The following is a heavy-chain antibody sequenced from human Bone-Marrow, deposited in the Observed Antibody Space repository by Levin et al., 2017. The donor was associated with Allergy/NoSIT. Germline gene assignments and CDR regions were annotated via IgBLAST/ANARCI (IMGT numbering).Heavy chain of an antibody. V-gene: IGHV3-23*01. CDR3: AQDRHVAFSLFHI. Sequence: GGSLRLSCAASGFIFSTFAMSWVRQAPGKGLEWVSAISGSGSTTYYADSVKGRFTISRDNSKNTLYLQMNSLRAEDTGVYFCAQDRHVAFSLFHIWGQGTTVIVSS. CDR2: ISGSGSTT. J-gene: IGHJ3*02. D-gene: IGHD3-16*01. CDR1: GFIFSTFA.